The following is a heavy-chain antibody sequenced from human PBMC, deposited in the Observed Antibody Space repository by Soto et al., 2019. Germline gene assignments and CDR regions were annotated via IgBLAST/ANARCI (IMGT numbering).Heavy chain of an antibody. V-gene: IGHV1-3*01. D-gene: IGHD3-10*01. CDR3: ARGGGYYGSGAYYRRYFDH. Sequence: GASVKVSCKASGYSFANYTIHWVRQAPGQGLEWMGWLNPDTASTKFSPKFQGRVIITRDKSANTAFMQLTSLTSEDTALYYCARGGGYYGSGAYYRRYFDHWGLGTLVTVSS. CDR1: GYSFANYT. CDR2: LNPDTAST. J-gene: IGHJ4*02.